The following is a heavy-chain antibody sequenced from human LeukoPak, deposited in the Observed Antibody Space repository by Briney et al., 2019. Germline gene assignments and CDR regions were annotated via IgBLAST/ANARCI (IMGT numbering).Heavy chain of an antibody. CDR1: GYTFTGYY. CDR3: VRKHDYGDYPWFDP. CDR2: INPNSGGT. Sequence: ASVKVSCKASGYTFTGYYMHWVRQAPGQGLEWMGWINPNSGGTNYAQKFQGRVTMTRDTSISTAYMELSRLISDDTAVYYCVRKHDYGDYPWFDPWGQGTLVTVSS. D-gene: IGHD4-17*01. J-gene: IGHJ5*02. V-gene: IGHV1-2*02.